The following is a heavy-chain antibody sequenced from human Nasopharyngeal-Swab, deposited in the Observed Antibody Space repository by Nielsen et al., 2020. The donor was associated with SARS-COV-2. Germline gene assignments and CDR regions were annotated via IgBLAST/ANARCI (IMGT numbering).Heavy chain of an antibody. V-gene: IGHV3-23*01. D-gene: IGHD6-19*01. Sequence: LSLTCAASGFTFTTYAMSWVRQAPGKGLEWVSAVSGSGDTTYYPESVKGRFTISRDNSKNTVHLQMDSLRAEDTAVYYCAKERPDSSGWFWRVFDDWGQGTLVTVSS. CDR3: AKERPDSSGWFWRVFDD. J-gene: IGHJ4*02. CDR2: VSGSGDTT. CDR1: GFTFTTYA.